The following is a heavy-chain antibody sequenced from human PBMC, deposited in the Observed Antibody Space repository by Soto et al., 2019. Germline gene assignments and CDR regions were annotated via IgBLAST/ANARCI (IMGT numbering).Heavy chain of an antibody. V-gene: IGHV4-31*03. Sequence: QVQLQESGPGLVKPSQTLSLTCTVSGGSISSGRYYWSWIRQHPGKGLDWIGYIYYSGSTYYNPSLKSRVTISVDTSKNQFSLKLRSVTAADTAIYYCARAEYCSGGSCYWAFDYWGQGTLVTVSS. CDR1: GGSISSGRYY. CDR3: ARAEYCSGGSCYWAFDY. CDR2: IYYSGST. D-gene: IGHD2-15*01. J-gene: IGHJ4*02.